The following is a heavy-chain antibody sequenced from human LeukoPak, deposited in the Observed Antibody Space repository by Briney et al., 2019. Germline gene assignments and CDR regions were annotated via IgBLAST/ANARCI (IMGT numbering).Heavy chain of an antibody. V-gene: IGHV4-59*11. CDR3: ARDMINGRYFDL. J-gene: IGHJ2*01. CDR2: VYESGST. CDR1: GGDFSSHS. D-gene: IGHD3-16*01. Sequence: SETLSLTCTVSGGDFSSHSWSWIRQPQGKTLEWIGYVYESGSTNYNPSLESRVTISIDTSKNQFSLKLSSVTAADTALYYCARDMINGRYFDLWGRGTLVTVSS.